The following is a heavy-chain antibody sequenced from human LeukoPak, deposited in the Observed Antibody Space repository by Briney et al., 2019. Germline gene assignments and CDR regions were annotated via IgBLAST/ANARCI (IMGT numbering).Heavy chain of an antibody. V-gene: IGHV4-59*01. D-gene: IGHD3-22*01. CDR1: GGSISSYY. Sequence: SETLSLTCTVSGGSISSYYWTWMRQPPGKGLEWIGYIYYTGSTNYNPSLKSRVTISVDTSKNQFSLKLSSVTAADTAVYYCARVRYYYDSSGLVDAFDIWGQGTMVTVSS. CDR3: ARVRYYYDSSGLVDAFDI. J-gene: IGHJ3*02. CDR2: IYYTGST.